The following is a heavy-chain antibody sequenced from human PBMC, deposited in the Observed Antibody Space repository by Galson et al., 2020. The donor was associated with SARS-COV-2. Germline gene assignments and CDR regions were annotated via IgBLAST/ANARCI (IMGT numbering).Heavy chain of an antibody. CDR3: AKGGPAAVPDYYYGMDV. D-gene: IGHD6-13*01. CDR2: ISYDGSNK. V-gene: IGHV3-30*18. CDR1: GFTFSSYG. Sequence: TGGSLRLSCAASGFTFSSYGMHWVRQAPGKGLEWVAVISYDGSNKYYADSVKGRFTISRDNSKNTLYLQMNSLRAEDTAVYYCAKGGPAAVPDYYYGMDVWGQGTTVTVSS. J-gene: IGHJ6*02.